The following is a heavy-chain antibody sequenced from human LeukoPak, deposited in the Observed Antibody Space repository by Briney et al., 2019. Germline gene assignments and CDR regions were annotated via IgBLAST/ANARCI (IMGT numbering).Heavy chain of an antibody. CDR3: ARIKAAFDI. V-gene: IGHV3-30-3*01. Sequence: GGSLRLSCAASGFTFSSYAMHWVRQAPGKGLEWVAVISYDGSNKYYADSVKGRFTISRDNAKNSLYLQMNSLRAEDTAVYYCARIKAAFDIWGQGTMVTVSS. CDR1: GFTFSSYA. CDR2: ISYDGSNK. J-gene: IGHJ3*02.